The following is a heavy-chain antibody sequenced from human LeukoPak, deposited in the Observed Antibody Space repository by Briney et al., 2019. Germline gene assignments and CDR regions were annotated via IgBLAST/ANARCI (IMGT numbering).Heavy chain of an antibody. J-gene: IGHJ6*04. V-gene: IGHV4-34*01. CDR1: GGSFSGYY. CDR3: AREGSVVLPASPLDV. D-gene: IGHD2-2*01. Sequence: SETLSLTCAVYGGSFSGYYWSWIRQPPGKGLEWIGEINHSGSTNYNPSLKSRVTISVDTSKNQFSLKLTSVTAADTAVYYCAREGSVVLPASPLDVWGKGTTVTVSS. CDR2: INHSGST.